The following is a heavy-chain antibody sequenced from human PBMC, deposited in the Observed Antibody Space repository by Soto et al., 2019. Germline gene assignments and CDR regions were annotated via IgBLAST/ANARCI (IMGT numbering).Heavy chain of an antibody. CDR1: GGSISSGGYY. Sequence: SETLSLTCTVSGGSISSGGYYWSWIRPHPGKGLEWIGYIYYSGSTYYNPSLKSRVTISVDTSKNQFSLKLSSVTAADTAVYYCARATRVPHPSFDYWGQGTLVTVSS. CDR3: ARATRVPHPSFDY. V-gene: IGHV4-31*03. J-gene: IGHJ4*02. CDR2: IYYSGST.